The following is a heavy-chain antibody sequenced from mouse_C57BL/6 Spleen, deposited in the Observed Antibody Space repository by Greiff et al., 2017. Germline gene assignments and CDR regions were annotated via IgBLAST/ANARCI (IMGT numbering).Heavy chain of an antibody. CDR2: ISSCSSTI. CDR3: ARSNYYGRGDFDY. J-gene: IGHJ2*01. V-gene: IGHV5-17*01. CDR1: GFTFSDYG. D-gene: IGHD1-1*01. Sequence: EVHLVESGGGLVKPGGSLKLSCAASGFTFSDYGMHWVRQAPEKGLEWVAYISSCSSTIYYADTVKGRFTISRDNAKNTLFLQMTSLRSEDTAMYYCARSNYYGRGDFDYWGQGTTLTVSS.